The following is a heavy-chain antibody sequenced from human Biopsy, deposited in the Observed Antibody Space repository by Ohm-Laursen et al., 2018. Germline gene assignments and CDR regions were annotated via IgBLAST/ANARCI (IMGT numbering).Heavy chain of an antibody. Sequence: TLSLTCTVSSESMGTYYWSWIRQPPGKVMEWIASIYYSGTTHKNPSLKSRVTISVDTSQGLLSLDLSSVTAADTAVYFCARDDDGRYLGNTFDLWGQGRMVTVSS. CDR1: SESMGTYY. CDR3: ARDDDGRYLGNTFDL. J-gene: IGHJ3*01. D-gene: IGHD1-26*01. CDR2: IYYSGTT. V-gene: IGHV4-59*12.